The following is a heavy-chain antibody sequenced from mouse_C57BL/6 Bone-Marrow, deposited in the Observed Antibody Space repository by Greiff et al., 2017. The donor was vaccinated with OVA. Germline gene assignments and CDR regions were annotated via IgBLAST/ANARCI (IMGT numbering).Heavy chain of an antibody. CDR2: ISDGGSYT. Sequence: EVKLVESGGGLVKPGGSLKLSCAASGFTFSSYAMSWVRQTPEKRLEWVATISDGGSYTYYPDNVTGRFTISRDNAKNNLYLQMSHLKSEDTAMYYCARDQTRYAMDYWGQGTSVTVSS. CDR1: GFTFSSYA. CDR3: ARDQTRYAMDY. J-gene: IGHJ4*01. V-gene: IGHV5-4*01.